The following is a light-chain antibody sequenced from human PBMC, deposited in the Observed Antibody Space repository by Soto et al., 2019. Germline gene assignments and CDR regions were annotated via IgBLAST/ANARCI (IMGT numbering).Light chain of an antibody. J-gene: IGKJ1*01. CDR2: EAS. Sequence: EIVVTQSPGTLSLFPGERATLSCRASQSVSGTYLTWYQQKPGQAPRLLIYEASRRATGIPDRFSGSGSGRDFTLTISRLEPEDFAVYYCQQYGSSGTFGQGTKVDIK. CDR3: QQYGSSGT. CDR1: QSVSGTY. V-gene: IGKV3-20*01.